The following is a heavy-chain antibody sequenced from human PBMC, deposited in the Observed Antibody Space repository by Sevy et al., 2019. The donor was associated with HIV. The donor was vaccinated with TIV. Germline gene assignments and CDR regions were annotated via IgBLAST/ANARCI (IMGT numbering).Heavy chain of an antibody. CDR3: ARGKHFRGYYGSFDY. V-gene: IGHV3-53*01. J-gene: IGHJ4*02. CDR1: GFTVSSNF. Sequence: GGSLRLSCAASGFTVSSNFMSWVRQAPGKGLEWVSVIYIGGTIYYADSVKGRFTISRDNSKNTLYLQMKSLRAEDTAVYYCARGKHFRGYYGSFDYWGQGTLVTVSS. CDR2: IYIGGTI. D-gene: IGHD1-26*01.